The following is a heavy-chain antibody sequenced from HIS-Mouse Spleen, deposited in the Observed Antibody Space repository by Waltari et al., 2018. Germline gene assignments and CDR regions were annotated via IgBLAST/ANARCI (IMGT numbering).Heavy chain of an antibody. V-gene: IGHV3-53*01. Sequence: EVQLVESGGGLIQPGGSLRLSCAASGFTASSNYMSWVRQAPGKGLEWVSVIYSGGSTYYADSVKGRFTISRDNSKNTLYLQMNSLRAEDTAVYYCARANSGYYYGMDVWGQGTTVTVSS. D-gene: IGHD7-27*01. CDR1: GFTASSNY. CDR3: ARANSGYYYGMDV. CDR2: IYSGGST. J-gene: IGHJ6*02.